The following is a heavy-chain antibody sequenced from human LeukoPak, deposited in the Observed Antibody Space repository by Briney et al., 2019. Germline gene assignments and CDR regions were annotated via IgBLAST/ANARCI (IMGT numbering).Heavy chain of an antibody. CDR2: IYYSGST. CDR1: GGSISSSSYY. D-gene: IGHD1-26*01. Sequence: SETLSLTCTVSGGSISSSSYYWGWIRRPPGKGLEWIGSIYYSGSTYYNPSLKSRVTISVDTSKNQFSLKLSSVTAADTAVYYCATVEWEHYYFDSWGQDPCSPSPQ. V-gene: IGHV4-39*01. J-gene: IGHJ4*01. CDR3: ATVEWEHYYFDS.